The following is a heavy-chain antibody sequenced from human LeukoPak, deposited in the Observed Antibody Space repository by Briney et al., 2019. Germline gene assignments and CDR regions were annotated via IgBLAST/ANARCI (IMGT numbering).Heavy chain of an antibody. Sequence: PGGSLGLSCPASGFTFSSYPMSWVRQAPGKGLEWVSSISDSGSGTYYADSVKGRFTISRDNSKNTLYLQMNSLRAEDTAVYYCAKRTDTSGNRGGALDIWGQGTMVAVSS. D-gene: IGHD3-22*01. CDR2: ISDSGSGT. V-gene: IGHV3-23*01. CDR1: GFTFSSYP. J-gene: IGHJ3*02. CDR3: AKRTDTSGNRGGALDI.